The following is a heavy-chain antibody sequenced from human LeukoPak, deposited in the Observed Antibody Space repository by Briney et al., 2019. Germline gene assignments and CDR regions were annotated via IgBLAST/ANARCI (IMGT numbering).Heavy chain of an antibody. CDR1: GGSISSGSYY. J-gene: IGHJ4*02. D-gene: IGHD3-3*01. Sequence: PSETLSLTCTVSGGSISSGSYYWSWIRQPAGKGLEWIGRIYTSGSTNYNPSLKSRVTISVDTSKNQFSLKLSSVTAADTAVYYCAREYMLEWPQSLFDYWGQGTLVTVSS. CDR3: AREYMLEWPQSLFDY. V-gene: IGHV4-61*02. CDR2: IYTSGST.